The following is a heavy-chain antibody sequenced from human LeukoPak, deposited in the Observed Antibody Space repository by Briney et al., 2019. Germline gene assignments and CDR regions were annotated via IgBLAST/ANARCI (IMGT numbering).Heavy chain of an antibody. J-gene: IGHJ2*01. V-gene: IGHV1-46*01. Sequence: ASVKVSCKASGYTFTSYYMHWVRQAPGQGLEWMGIINLSGGSTSYAQKFQGRVTMTRDTSTSTVYMELSSLRSEDTAVYYCARAPFPDWYFDLWGRGTLVTVSS. CDR2: INLSGGST. CDR3: ARAPFPDWYFDL. CDR1: GYTFTSYY.